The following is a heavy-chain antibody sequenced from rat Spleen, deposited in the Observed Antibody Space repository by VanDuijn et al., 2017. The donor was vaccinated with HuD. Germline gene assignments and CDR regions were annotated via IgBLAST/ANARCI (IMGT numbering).Heavy chain of an antibody. CDR2: ISPDGGST. CDR3: ARHTPVVD. J-gene: IGHJ2*01. D-gene: IGHD1-1*01. CDR1: GFTFSDYY. Sequence: EVQLVESGGGLVQPGRSLKLSCAASGFTFSDYYMAWVRQAPGEGLEWVSSISPDGGSTYYPDSVKGRFTISRDNAENTLYLQMESVRSEDTATYFCARHTPVVDWGQGVMVTVSS. V-gene: IGHV5-25*01.